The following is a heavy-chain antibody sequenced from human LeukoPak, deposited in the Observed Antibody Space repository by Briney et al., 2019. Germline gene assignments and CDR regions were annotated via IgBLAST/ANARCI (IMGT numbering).Heavy chain of an antibody. CDR3: ARSGGTAIGNYERATFDY. Sequence: SQTLSLTCDISGDSVSGNSAAWNWIRQSPSRGLEWLGRTFYRSKWYNEYEVSLKSRLTIHADTSKNHFSLQLNSVTPEDTAVYYCARSGGTAIGNYERATFDYWGQGTLVTVSS. CDR1: GDSVSGNSAA. D-gene: IGHD1-7*01. J-gene: IGHJ4*02. V-gene: IGHV6-1*01. CDR2: TFYRSKWYN.